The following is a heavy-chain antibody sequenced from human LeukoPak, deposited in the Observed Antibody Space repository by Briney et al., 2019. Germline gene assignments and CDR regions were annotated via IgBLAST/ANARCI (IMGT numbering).Heavy chain of an antibody. CDR2: IDTQTGNP. D-gene: IGHD3-10*01. J-gene: IGHJ6*03. Sequence: GASVKVSCKASGYTFTRAAMNWVRQAPGRGLEYMGWIDTQTGNPTYAQGFTRRFVFSLDTSVSTAYLQISSLKAEDTAVYYCARKSMVQRMDVWGNGTTVIVSS. V-gene: IGHV7-4-1*02. CDR1: GYTFTRAA. CDR3: ARKSMVQRMDV.